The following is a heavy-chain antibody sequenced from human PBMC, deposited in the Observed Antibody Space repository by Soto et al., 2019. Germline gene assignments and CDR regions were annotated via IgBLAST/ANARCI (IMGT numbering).Heavy chain of an antibody. V-gene: IGHV4-59*01. Sequence: SETLSLTCTVSGGSISSYYWSWIRQPPGKGLEWIGYIYYSGSTNYNPSLKSRVTISVDTSKNQFSLKLSSVTAADTAVYYCARDPLGPWGQGTMGTVS. D-gene: IGHD3-16*01. CDR1: GGSISSYY. CDR2: IYYSGST. J-gene: IGHJ5*02. CDR3: ARDPLGP.